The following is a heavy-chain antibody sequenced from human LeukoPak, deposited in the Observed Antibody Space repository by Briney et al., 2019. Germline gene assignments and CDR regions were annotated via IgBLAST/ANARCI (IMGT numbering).Heavy chain of an antibody. J-gene: IGHJ4*02. CDR3: ASRSLNLFGDY. CDR2: ISYDGSNK. V-gene: IGHV3-30-3*01. CDR1: GFTFGSYA. D-gene: IGHD3-16*01. Sequence: PGRSLRLSCAASGFTFGSYAMHWVRQAPGKGLEWVAVISYDGSNKYYADSVKGRFTISRDNSKNTLYLQMNSLRAEDTAVYYCASRSLNLFGDYWGQGTLVTVSS.